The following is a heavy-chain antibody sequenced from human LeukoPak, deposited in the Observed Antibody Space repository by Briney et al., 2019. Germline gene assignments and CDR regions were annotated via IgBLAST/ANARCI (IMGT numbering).Heavy chain of an antibody. CDR3: AREVFRWRITMVRGVSPSFDI. V-gene: IGHV4-34*01. D-gene: IGHD3-10*01. Sequence: SETLSLTCAVYGGSFSGYYWSWIRQPPGKGLEWIGEINHSGSTNYIPSLKSRVTISVDTSKNQFSLKLSSVTAADTAVYYCAREVFRWRITMVRGVSPSFDIWGQGTMVTVSS. CDR2: INHSGST. CDR1: GGSFSGYY. J-gene: IGHJ3*02.